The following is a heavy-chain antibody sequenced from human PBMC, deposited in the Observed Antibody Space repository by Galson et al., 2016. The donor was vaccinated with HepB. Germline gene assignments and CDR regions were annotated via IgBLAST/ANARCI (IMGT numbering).Heavy chain of an antibody. CDR2: INHSGST. D-gene: IGHD3-10*01. V-gene: IGHV4-34*01. CDR1: GGSFSSYY. Sequence: ETLSLTCAVYGGSFSSYYWSWIRQPPGKGLEWIGEINHSGSTNYNPSLKSRVTISVDTSKNQFSLKLSSVTAADTAVYYCARGLKYYYGSGSYLNNWFDPWGQGTLVTVSS. CDR3: ARGLKYYYGSGSYLNNWFDP. J-gene: IGHJ5*02.